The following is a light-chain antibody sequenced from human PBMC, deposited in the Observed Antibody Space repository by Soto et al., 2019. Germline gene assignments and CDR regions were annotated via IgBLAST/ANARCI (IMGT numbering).Light chain of an antibody. CDR3: QQYNSYLS. Sequence: IEMTQYPSTVSASVGARVTITCRASQRVYNWLAWYQQKPGKAPKLLISSVSTLESGVPSRCSGSGSGTEFTLAISSLQPEDLGTYYCQQYNSYLSFGPGTKV. CDR2: SVS. CDR1: QRVYNW. J-gene: IGKJ3*01. V-gene: IGKV1-5*01.